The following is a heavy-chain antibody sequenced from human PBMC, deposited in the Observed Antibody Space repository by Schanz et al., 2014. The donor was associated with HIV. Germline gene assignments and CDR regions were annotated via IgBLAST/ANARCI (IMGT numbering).Heavy chain of an antibody. J-gene: IGHJ6*02. CDR2: IWFDGRKK. D-gene: IGHD3-3*01. CDR1: GFTFSSYG. Sequence: QVQLVESGGGVVQPGRSLRLSCAAAGFTFSSYGMHWVRHAPAKGLVGGAVIWFDGRKKYYGDSVKGRFMISRDNSNNTLYLQMNSLRAEDTAVYFCTRGRFLERGGMDVWGQGTAVTVSS. CDR3: TRGRFLERGGMDV. V-gene: IGHV3-33*01.